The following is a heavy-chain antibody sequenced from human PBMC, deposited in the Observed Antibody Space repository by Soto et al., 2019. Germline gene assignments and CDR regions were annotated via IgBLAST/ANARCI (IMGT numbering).Heavy chain of an antibody. CDR3: ARERAFIVATYFGFDP. Sequence: ASVKVSCKASGYTFTSYGISWVRQAPGQGLEWMGWISAYNGNTNYAQKLQGRVTMTTDTSTSTAYMELRSLRSDDTAVYYCARERAFIVATYFGFDPWGQGTLVTVSS. V-gene: IGHV1-18*01. D-gene: IGHD5-12*01. CDR1: GYTFTSYG. CDR2: ISAYNGNT. J-gene: IGHJ5*02.